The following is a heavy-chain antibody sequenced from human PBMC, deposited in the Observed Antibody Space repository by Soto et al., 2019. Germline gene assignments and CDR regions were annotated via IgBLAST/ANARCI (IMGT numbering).Heavy chain of an antibody. CDR3: AKVKWTYGLVSDI. CDR2: ISNSGGSV. D-gene: IGHD4-17*01. J-gene: IGHJ3*02. V-gene: IGHV3-23*01. Sequence: GGSLRLSCAASGFTFSSFAMSWVRQAPGKGLEWVSGISNSGGSVNYADSVKGRFTISRDNSKNTLSLEMNSLRAEDTALYYCAKVKWTYGLVSDIRGQGTMVTVSS. CDR1: GFTFSSFA.